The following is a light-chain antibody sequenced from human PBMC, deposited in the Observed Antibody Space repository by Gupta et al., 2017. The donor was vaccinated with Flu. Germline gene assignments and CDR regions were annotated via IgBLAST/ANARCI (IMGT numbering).Light chain of an antibody. CDR3: QQDYDTPT. CDR1: QSILYSSNNRNY. CDR2: WAS. Sequence: DIVMTQSPDSLAVSLGERATIDCKSSQSILYSSNNRNYLAWYQQKPGQPPKLLISWASTRESGVPDRFRGSGSGTDFTLTISSLQAEDVAVYYCQQDYDTPTFGGGTKVEIK. J-gene: IGKJ4*01. V-gene: IGKV4-1*01.